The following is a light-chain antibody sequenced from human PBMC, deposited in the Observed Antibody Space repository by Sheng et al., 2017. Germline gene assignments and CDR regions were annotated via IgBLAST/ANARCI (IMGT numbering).Light chain of an antibody. CDR1: VLSNQF. CDR3: QSTDSSTSWI. Sequence: SYELTQPPSVSVSPGQTARITCSGDVLSNQFAYWYQQKPGQAPVLVIYKDSERHSWIPERLSGSSSGTTVTLTISGVQAADEADYYCQSTDSSTSWIFGGGTKLTVL. CDR2: KDS. J-gene: IGLJ2*01. V-gene: IGLV3-25*03.